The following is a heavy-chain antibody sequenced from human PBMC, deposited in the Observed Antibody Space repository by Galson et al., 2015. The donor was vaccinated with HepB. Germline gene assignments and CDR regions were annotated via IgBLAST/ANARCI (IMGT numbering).Heavy chain of an antibody. CDR1: GFSLSTRGVG. V-gene: IGHV2-5*01. J-gene: IGHJ4*02. D-gene: IGHD3-9*01. CDR3: AHHNILTGYYEFDY. Sequence: PALVNPTQTLTLTCTFSGFSLSTRGVGVGWIRQPPGKALEWLALIYWNDDKRSSPSLRRRLTVTKNTSKNQVVFTMTNMDPVETATYYCAHHNILTGYYEFDYWGQGTPVTVSS. CDR2: IYWNDDK.